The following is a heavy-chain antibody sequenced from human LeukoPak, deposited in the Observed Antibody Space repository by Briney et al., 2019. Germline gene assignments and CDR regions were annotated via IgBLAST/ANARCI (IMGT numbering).Heavy chain of an antibody. J-gene: IGHJ6*02. CDR3: AGDRRYGDYHYGMDV. V-gene: IGHV3-20*01. CDR1: GFTFDDYG. Sequence: PGGSLRLSCAASGFTFDDYGMSWVRQAPGKGLEWVSGINWNGGSTGYADSVKGRFTISRDNAKNSLYLQMNSLRAEDTALYHCAGDRRYGDYHYGMDVWGQGTTVTVSS. CDR2: INWNGGST. D-gene: IGHD4-17*01.